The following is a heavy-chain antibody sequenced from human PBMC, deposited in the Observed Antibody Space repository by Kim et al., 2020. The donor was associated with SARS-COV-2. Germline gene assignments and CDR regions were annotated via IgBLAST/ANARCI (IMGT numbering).Heavy chain of an antibody. V-gene: IGHV3-7*01. CDR1: GFTFSSYW. J-gene: IGHJ6*02. D-gene: IGHD1-26*01. CDR2: IKQDGSEK. CDR3: ATPPYRGWYSAPCV. Sequence: GGSLRLSCAASGFTFSSYWMSWVRQAPGKGLEWVANIKQDGSEKYYVDSVKGRFTISRDNAKNSLYLQMNSLRAEDTAVYYCATPPYRGWYSAPCVWGQGTTVTVSS.